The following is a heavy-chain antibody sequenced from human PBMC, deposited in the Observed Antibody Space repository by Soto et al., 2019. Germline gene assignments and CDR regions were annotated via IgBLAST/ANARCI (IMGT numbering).Heavy chain of an antibody. CDR3: ARDSSWAFDY. CDR1: GFTFSSYS. Sequence: VQVVESGGGLVQPGGSLRLSCAASGFTFSSYSMNWVRQAPGKGLEWISYIGTGNSPIYYADSVKGRFTISRDNAETSLFLQMNSLRAEDSAVYYCARDSSWAFDYWGQGALVTVSS. CDR2: IGTGNSPI. J-gene: IGHJ4*02. D-gene: IGHD3-16*01. V-gene: IGHV3-48*01.